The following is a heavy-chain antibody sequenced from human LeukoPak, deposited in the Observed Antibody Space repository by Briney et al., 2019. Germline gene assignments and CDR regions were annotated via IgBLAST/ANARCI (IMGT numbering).Heavy chain of an antibody. Sequence: SVKVSCKASGGTFTSYAISWVRQAPGQGLEWMGGIIPIFGTANYAQKFQGRVTITADKSTSTAYMELSSLRSEDTAVYYCARGYSSSWYHFDYWGQGTLVTVSS. V-gene: IGHV1-69*06. D-gene: IGHD6-13*01. J-gene: IGHJ4*02. CDR3: ARGYSSSWYHFDY. CDR1: GGTFTSYA. CDR2: IIPIFGTA.